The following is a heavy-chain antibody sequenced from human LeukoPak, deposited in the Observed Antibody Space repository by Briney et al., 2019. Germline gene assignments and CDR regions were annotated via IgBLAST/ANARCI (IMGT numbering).Heavy chain of an antibody. J-gene: IGHJ4*01. V-gene: IGHV3-7*01. CDR3: AREGFYFFDF. Sequence: GGSLRLSCAASGFTFSSYRMNWVRQAPWKGLEWVANIKQDGSEKTYADSVRGRFTIFRDNAKDSVYLQMNSLRAEDSAIYYCAREGFYFFDFWGQGTLVTVSS. CDR1: GFTFSSYR. CDR2: IKQDGSEK.